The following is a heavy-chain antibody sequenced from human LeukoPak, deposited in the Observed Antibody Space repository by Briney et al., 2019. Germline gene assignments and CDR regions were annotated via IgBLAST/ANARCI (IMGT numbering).Heavy chain of an antibody. CDR3: ARGRDIVVVPASFDY. V-gene: IGHV1-46*01. CDR2: INPSGGST. Sequence: ASVKVSCKASGYTFTSYYMHWVRQAPGQGLEWMGIINPSGGSTSYAQKFQGRATMTRDTSTSTVYMELSSLRSEDTAVYYCARGRDIVVVPASFDYWGQGTLVTVSS. D-gene: IGHD2-2*01. CDR1: GYTFTSYY. J-gene: IGHJ4*02.